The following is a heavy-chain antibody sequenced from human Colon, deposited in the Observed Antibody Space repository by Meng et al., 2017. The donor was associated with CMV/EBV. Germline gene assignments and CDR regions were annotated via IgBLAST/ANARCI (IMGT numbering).Heavy chain of an antibody. CDR3: ARAGDDYFDF. Sequence: SCKTSGYTFPGYKIHWVRQAPGQGLEWMGWINPNMGGTTFAQKFQGRVTVTRDTSISTAYMELNSLRSDDTAVYYCARAGDDYFDFWGQGTLVTVSS. D-gene: IGHD5-24*01. CDR2: INPNMGGT. V-gene: IGHV1-2*02. CDR1: GYTFPGYK. J-gene: IGHJ4*02.